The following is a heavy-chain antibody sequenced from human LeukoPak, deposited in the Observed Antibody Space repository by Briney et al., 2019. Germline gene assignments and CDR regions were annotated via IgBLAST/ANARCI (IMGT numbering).Heavy chain of an antibody. V-gene: IGHV4-39*01. CDR3: AVEVTHTFSFDY. CDR1: GGSIGSSSYY. J-gene: IGHJ4*02. CDR2: IYYSGST. Sequence: SETLSLTCTVSGGSIGSSSYYWGWIRQPPGKGLEWIGSIYYSGSTYYNPSLKSRVTISVDTSKNQFSLKLSSVTAADTAVYYCAVEVTHTFSFDYWGQGTLVTVSS. D-gene: IGHD2-21*02.